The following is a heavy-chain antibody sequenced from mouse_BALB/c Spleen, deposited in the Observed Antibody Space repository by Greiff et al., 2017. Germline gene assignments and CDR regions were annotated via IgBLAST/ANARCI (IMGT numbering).Heavy chain of an antibody. J-gene: IGHJ3*01. D-gene: IGHD1-1*01. CDR2: INPGSGGT. Sequence: VQLQQSGAELVRPGTSVKVSCKASGYAFTNYLIEWVKQRPGQGLEWIGVINPGSGGTNYNEKFKGKATLTADKSSSTAYMQLSSLTSDDSAVYFCARDGYGSRFAYWGQGTLVTVSA. CDR1: GYAFTNYL. CDR3: ARDGYGSRFAY. V-gene: IGHV1-54*01.